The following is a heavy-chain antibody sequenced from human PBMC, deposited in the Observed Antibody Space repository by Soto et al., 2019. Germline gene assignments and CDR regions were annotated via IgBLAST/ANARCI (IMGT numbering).Heavy chain of an antibody. Sequence: GASVKVSCKASGGAFSSYAISWVRQAPGQGLECMGGIIPIFGTANYAQKFQGRVTITADESTSTAYMELSSLRSEDTAVYYCARGVRYYDILTGPFDYWGQGTLVTVSS. J-gene: IGHJ4*02. V-gene: IGHV1-69*13. CDR3: ARGVRYYDILTGPFDY. CDR1: GGAFSSYA. D-gene: IGHD3-9*01. CDR2: IIPIFGTA.